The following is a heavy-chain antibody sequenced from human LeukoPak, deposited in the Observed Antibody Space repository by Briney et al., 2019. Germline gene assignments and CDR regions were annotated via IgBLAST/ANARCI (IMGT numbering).Heavy chain of an antibody. CDR3: ARDAAITVPGGGTAY. D-gene: IGHD2-21*02. Sequence: SVKVSCKASGGAFNTYAINRVRQAPGQGLEWMGRIVPIIGSANYAQNFQGRVTFTADKSTSTAYMELSNLKSEDTAVYYCARDAAITVPGGGTAYWGQGTLVTVSS. CDR1: GGAFNTYA. CDR2: IVPIIGSA. J-gene: IGHJ4*02. V-gene: IGHV1-69*04.